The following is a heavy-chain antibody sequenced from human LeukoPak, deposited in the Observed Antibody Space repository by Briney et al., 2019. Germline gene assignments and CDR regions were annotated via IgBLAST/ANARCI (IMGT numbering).Heavy chain of an antibody. D-gene: IGHD4-17*01. V-gene: IGHV7-4-1*02. J-gene: IGHJ6*02. CDR2: INTNTGNP. Sequence: ASVKVSCKASGYTFTSYAMNWVRQAPGQGLEWMGWINTNTGNPTYAQGFTGRFVLSLDTSVSTAYLQISSLKAEDTAVYYCARSYGDYDYYYYYGMDVWGQGTTVTVSS. CDR1: GYTFTSYA. CDR3: ARSYGDYDYYYYYGMDV.